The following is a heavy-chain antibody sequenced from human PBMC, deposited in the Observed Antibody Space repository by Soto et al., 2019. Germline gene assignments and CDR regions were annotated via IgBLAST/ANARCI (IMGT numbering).Heavy chain of an antibody. CDR3: ARDQGYCSSTSCYAVY. CDR1: GYTFTSYG. V-gene: IGHV1-18*01. J-gene: IGHJ4*02. Sequence: EASVKVSCKASGYTFTSYGISWVRQAPGQGLEWMGWISAYNGNTNYAQKLQGRVTMTTDTSTSTAYMELRSLRSDDTAVYYCARDQGYCSSTSCYAVYWGQGTLVTVSS. CDR2: ISAYNGNT. D-gene: IGHD2-2*01.